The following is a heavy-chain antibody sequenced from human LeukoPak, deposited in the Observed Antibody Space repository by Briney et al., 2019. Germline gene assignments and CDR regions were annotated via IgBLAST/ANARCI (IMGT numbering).Heavy chain of an antibody. J-gene: IGHJ4*02. Sequence: KTGGSLRLSCAASGFTFSSYSMNWVRQAPGKGLEWVSSISSSSSYIYYADSVKGRFTISRDNDKNSLYLQMNSLRAEDTAVYYCARVFFDYVWGSYRSISFDYWGQGTLVTVSS. CDR2: ISSSSSYI. CDR1: GFTFSSYS. V-gene: IGHV3-21*01. CDR3: ARVFFDYVWGSYRSISFDY. D-gene: IGHD3-16*02.